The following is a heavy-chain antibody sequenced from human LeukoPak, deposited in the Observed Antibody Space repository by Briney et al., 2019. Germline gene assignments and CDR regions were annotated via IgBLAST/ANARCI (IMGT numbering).Heavy chain of an antibody. CDR2: IHINGDT. CDR3: ARDHLLWPYCMDV. D-gene: IGHD3-10*01. Sequence: NSSETLSLTCTVSGDSISIFYWSWTRQPAGKGLEWIGRIHINGDTHYNPSLNSRVTMSLDTSKNQFSLKVNSVTAADTAVYFCARDHLLWPYCMDVWGKGTTVTISS. CDR1: GDSISIFY. J-gene: IGHJ6*03. V-gene: IGHV4-4*07.